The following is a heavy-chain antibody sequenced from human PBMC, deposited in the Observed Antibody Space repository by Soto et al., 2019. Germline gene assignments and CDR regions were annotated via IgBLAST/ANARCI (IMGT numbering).Heavy chain of an antibody. D-gene: IGHD3-10*01. CDR1: GFTFSSYG. CDR2: IWYDGSNK. CDR3: ASSDPPPLTVIYGSGSYYTLPQN. J-gene: IGHJ4*02. V-gene: IGHV3-33*01. Sequence: GGSLRLSCAASGFTFSSYGMHWVRQAPGKGLEWVAVIWYDGSNKYYADSVKGRFTISRDNSKNTLYLQMNSLKAEDTAVYYCASSDPPPLTVIYGSGSYYTLPQNWGQGTLVTVSS.